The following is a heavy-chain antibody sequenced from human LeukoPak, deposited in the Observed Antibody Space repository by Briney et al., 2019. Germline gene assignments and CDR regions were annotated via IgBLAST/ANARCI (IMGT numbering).Heavy chain of an antibody. Sequence: SETLSLTCTVSGGSISSSSYYWGWIRQPPGKGLEWIGSIYYSGSTYYNPSLKSRVTISVDTSKNQFSLKLSSVTAADTAVYYCARLVRITIFGVVISGYFDYWGQGTLVTVSS. V-gene: IGHV4-39*01. CDR2: IYYSGST. D-gene: IGHD3-3*01. CDR3: ARLVRITIFGVVISGYFDY. CDR1: GGSISSSSYY. J-gene: IGHJ4*02.